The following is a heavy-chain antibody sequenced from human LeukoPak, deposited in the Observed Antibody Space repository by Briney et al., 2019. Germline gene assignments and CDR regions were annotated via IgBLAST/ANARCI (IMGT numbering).Heavy chain of an antibody. J-gene: IGHJ4*02. CDR1: GFMFSSNW. V-gene: IGHV3-7*03. CDR2: IKEDGTET. Sequence: GGSLRLSCAASGFMFSSNWMSWVRLAPGKGLEWVANIKEDGTETYYVDSVKGRFTISRDNAKNSLYLLMNSLRVEDTAVYYCAKEGRSLQTYWGQGTLVTVSS. CDR3: AKEGRSLQTY. D-gene: IGHD5-24*01.